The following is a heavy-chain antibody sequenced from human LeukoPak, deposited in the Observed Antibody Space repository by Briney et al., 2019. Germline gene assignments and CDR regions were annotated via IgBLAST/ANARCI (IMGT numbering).Heavy chain of an antibody. V-gene: IGHV3-7*01. CDR2: IKQDGSEK. J-gene: IGHJ4*02. CDR1: GFTFSSYW. CDR3: ARGPYDRSGYRFDY. Sequence: GGSLRLSCAASGFTFSSYWMSWVRQAPGKGLEWVANIKQDGSEKYYVDSVKDRFTISRDNAKNSLYLQMNSLRAEDTAVYYCARGPYDRSGYRFDYWGQGTLVTVSS. D-gene: IGHD3-22*01.